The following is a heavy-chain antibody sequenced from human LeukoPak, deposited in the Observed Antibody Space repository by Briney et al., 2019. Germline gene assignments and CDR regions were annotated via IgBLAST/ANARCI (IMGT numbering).Heavy chain of an antibody. CDR2: IIPIFGTA. CDR1: GGTFRSYA. D-gene: IGHD2-21*01. J-gene: IGHJ4*02. CDR3: AREPYCGGDCYPHFDY. V-gene: IGHV1-69*01. Sequence: SVKVSCKASGGTFRSYAISWVRQAPGQGLEWMGGIIPIFGTANYAQKFQGRVTITADESTSTAYMELSSLRSEDTAVYYCAREPYCGGDCYPHFDYWGQGTLVTVSS.